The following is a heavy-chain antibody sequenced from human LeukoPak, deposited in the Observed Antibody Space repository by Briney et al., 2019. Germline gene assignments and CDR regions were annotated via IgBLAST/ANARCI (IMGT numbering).Heavy chain of an antibody. D-gene: IGHD1-26*01. CDR2: IIPIFGTA. V-gene: IGHV1-69*13. CDR1: GGTFISYA. J-gene: IGHJ4*02. Sequence: GASVKVSCKASGGTFISYAISWVRQAPGQGLEWMGGIIPIFGTANYAQKLQGRVTITADESTSTAYMELSSLRSEDTAVYYCANSAGTSGSYAPFDYWGQGTLVTVSS. CDR3: ANSAGTSGSYAPFDY.